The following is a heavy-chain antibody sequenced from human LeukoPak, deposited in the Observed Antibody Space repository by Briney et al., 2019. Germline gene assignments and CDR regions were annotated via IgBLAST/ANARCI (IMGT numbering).Heavy chain of an antibody. V-gene: IGHV3-11*04. CDR1: GFTFSDYY. CDR3: ARVWYSGSYPVDY. D-gene: IGHD1-26*01. Sequence: GGSLRLSCAVSGFTFSDYYMNWIRQAPGKGLEWVSYISSSGSTIYYADSVKGRFTISRDNAKNSLYLQMNSLRAEDTAVYYCARVWYSGSYPVDYWGQGTLVTVSS. CDR2: ISSSGSTI. J-gene: IGHJ4*02.